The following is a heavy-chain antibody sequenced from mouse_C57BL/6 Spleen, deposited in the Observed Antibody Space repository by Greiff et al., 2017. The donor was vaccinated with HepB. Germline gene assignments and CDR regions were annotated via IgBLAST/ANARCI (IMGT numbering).Heavy chain of an antibody. Sequence: QVQLKQSGPELVKPGASVKISCKASGYAFSSSWMNWVKQRPGKGLEWIGRIYPGDGDTNYNGKFKGKATLTADKSSSTAYMQLSSLTSEDSAVYFCAKALITTRDYFDYWGQGTTLTVSS. D-gene: IGHD1-1*01. CDR2: IYPGDGDT. J-gene: IGHJ2*01. CDR1: GYAFSSSW. V-gene: IGHV1-82*01. CDR3: AKALITTRDYFDY.